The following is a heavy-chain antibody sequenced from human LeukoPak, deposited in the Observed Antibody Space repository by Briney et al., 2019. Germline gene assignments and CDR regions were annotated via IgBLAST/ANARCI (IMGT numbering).Heavy chain of an antibody. CDR1: GGSISSYY. CDR3: AREVDFWSGQRAIYYYYMDV. D-gene: IGHD3-3*01. V-gene: IGHV4-4*07. J-gene: IGHJ6*03. Sequence: PSETLSLTCTVSGGSISSYYWSWIRQPAGEGLEWIGRIYTSGSTNYNPSLKSRVTMSVDMSKNQFSLKLSSVTAADTAVYYCAREVDFWSGQRAIYYYYMDVWGKGTTVTVSS. CDR2: IYTSGST.